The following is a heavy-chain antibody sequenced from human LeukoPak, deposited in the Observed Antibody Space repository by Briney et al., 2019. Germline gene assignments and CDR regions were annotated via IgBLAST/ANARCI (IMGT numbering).Heavy chain of an antibody. Sequence: ASVKVSCKVSGYTLTELSMHWVRQAPGKGLEWMGGFDPEDGETIYAQKFQGRVTMTEDPSTDTAYMELSSLRSEDTAVYYCAKTKSSYYDGSGYYYDYWGQGTLVTVSS. CDR1: GYTLTELS. CDR3: AKTKSSYYDGSGYYYDY. CDR2: FDPEDGET. V-gene: IGHV1-24*01. J-gene: IGHJ4*02. D-gene: IGHD3-22*01.